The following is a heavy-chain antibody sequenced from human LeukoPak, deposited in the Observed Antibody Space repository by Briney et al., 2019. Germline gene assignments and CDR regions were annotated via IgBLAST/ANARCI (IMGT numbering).Heavy chain of an antibody. CDR2: ISGSGGST. V-gene: IGHV3-23*01. CDR1: GFTFSSYA. CDR3: AKDRGTMIVGNWFDP. J-gene: IGHJ5*02. Sequence: GGSLRLSCAASGFTFSSYAMSWVRQAPGKGLEWVSGISGSGGSTYYADSVKGRFTISRDNSKNTLYLQMNSPRAEDTAVYYCAKDRGTMIVGNWFDPWGQGTLGTVSS. D-gene: IGHD3-22*01.